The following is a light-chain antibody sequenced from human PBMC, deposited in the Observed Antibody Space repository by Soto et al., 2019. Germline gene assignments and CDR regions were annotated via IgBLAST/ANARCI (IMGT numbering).Light chain of an antibody. CDR1: QSISSW. J-gene: IGKJ5*01. V-gene: IGKV1-5*01. Sequence: DIQMPQSPSTLSASVGDRVTITCRASQSISSWLAWYQQKPGKAPKLLIYDASSLESGVPSRFSGSGSGTEFTLTISSLQPDDFATYYCQQYNSYSITFGPGTRLEIK. CDR3: QQYNSYSIT. CDR2: DAS.